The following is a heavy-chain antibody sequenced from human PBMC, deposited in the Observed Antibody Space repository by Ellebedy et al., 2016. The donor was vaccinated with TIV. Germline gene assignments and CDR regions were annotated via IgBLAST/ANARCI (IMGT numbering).Heavy chain of an antibody. CDR3: AKGGFRNWFDP. CDR2: ISSDGADI. J-gene: IGHJ5*02. Sequence: GESLKISCAASGFTLSSYVMSWVRQAPGKRLERVAAISSDGADIYYADSVKGRFTISRDTSKNTQYLHMNSLRVEDTAIYYCAKGGFRNWFDPWGQGTLVTVSS. V-gene: IGHV3-23*01. CDR1: GFTLSSYV. D-gene: IGHD1-14*01.